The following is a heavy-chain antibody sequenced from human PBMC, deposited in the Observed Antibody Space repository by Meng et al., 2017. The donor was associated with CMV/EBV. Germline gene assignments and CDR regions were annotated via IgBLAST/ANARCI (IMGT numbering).Heavy chain of an antibody. Sequence: ASVKVSCKASGYTFTSYDINWVRQATGQGLEWMGWMNPNSGNTGYAQKFQGRGTMTRNTSISTAYMELSSLRSEDTAVYYCARGNIVVVPAAIGWFDPWGQGTLVTVSS. D-gene: IGHD2-2*01. J-gene: IGHJ5*02. CDR2: MNPNSGNT. CDR1: GYTFTSYD. V-gene: IGHV1-8*01. CDR3: ARGNIVVVPAAIGWFDP.